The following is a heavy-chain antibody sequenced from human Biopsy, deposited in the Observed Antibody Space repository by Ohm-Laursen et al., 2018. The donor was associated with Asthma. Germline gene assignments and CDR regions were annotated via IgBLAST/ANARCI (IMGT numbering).Heavy chain of an antibody. CDR2: VNTGNGDT. V-gene: IGHV1-3*04. Sequence: PSVKVSCKASGYNFISFAIHWVRQAPGQRLEWMGWVNTGNGDTKYSQKFQGRVTITRDTSASTAYMDLRSLRSEDTAMYYCARTYYDFLAGQVNDAFALWGQGTMVTVSS. CDR3: ARTYYDFLAGQVNDAFAL. J-gene: IGHJ3*01. D-gene: IGHD3-9*01. CDR1: GYNFISFA.